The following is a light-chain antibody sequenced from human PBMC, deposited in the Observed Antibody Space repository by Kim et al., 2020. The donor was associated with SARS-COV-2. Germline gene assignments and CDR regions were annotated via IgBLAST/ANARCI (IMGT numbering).Light chain of an antibody. J-gene: IGLJ2*01. CDR2: EDN. Sequence: NFMLTQPHSVSESPGKTVTISCTRSSGSIASNYVQCYQQRPGSAPTTVIYEDNQRPSGVPDRFSGPIDSSSNSASLTISGLKDEDEADYYCQSYDSSRMVFGGGTQLTVL. V-gene: IGLV6-57*03. CDR3: QSYDSSRMV. CDR1: SGSIASNY.